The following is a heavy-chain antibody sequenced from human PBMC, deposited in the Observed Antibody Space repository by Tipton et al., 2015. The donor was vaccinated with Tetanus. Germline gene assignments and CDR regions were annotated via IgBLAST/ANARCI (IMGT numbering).Heavy chain of an antibody. CDR1: GASLRGGDYH. CDR3: ARDRRDFAYDSRGFYSPLYYFDN. J-gene: IGHJ4*02. V-gene: IGHV4-30-4*08. D-gene: IGHD3-22*01. Sequence: PGLVKPSETLSLTCTVSGASLRGGDYHWSWIRQPPGKGLEWLGYISHSGTTNYNPSLMSRVTLSLDTARGQFSLKLTSVTAADAAVYFCARDRRDFAYDSRGFYSPLYYFDNWGQGLRVTVSS. CDR2: ISHSGTT.